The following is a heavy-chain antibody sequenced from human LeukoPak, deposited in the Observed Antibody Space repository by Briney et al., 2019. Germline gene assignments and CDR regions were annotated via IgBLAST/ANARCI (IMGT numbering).Heavy chain of an antibody. J-gene: IGHJ4*02. CDR1: GGSISSYY. V-gene: IGHV4-59*01. Sequence: PSETLSLTCTVSGGSISSYYWSWIRQPPGKGLEWIGYIYYSGSTNYNPSLKSRVTISVDTSKNQFSLELSSVTAADTAVYYCARGIAAAGMYYFDYWGQGTLVTVSS. CDR3: ARGIAAAGMYYFDY. D-gene: IGHD6-13*01. CDR2: IYYSGST.